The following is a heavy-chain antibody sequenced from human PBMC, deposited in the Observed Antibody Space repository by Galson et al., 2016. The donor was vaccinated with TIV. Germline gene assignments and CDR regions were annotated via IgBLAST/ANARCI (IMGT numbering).Heavy chain of an antibody. D-gene: IGHD1-26*01. CDR2: INPNSGDT. J-gene: IGHJ4*02. CDR3: ARDSPHSGSYSWFDY. CDR1: GYTFTGYY. Sequence: SVKVSCKASGYTFTGYYMHWVRQAPGQGLEWMGWINPNSGDTKYAQKFQGRVTMTRDTSISPAYMELSRLGSDDTAVYYCARDSPHSGSYSWFDYWGQGTLVTVSS. V-gene: IGHV1-2*02.